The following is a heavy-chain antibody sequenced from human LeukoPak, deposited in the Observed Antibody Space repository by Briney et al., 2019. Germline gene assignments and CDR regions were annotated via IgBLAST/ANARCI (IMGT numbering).Heavy chain of an antibody. CDR3: ARHAPSRDGYNGAGLFDL. J-gene: IGHJ2*01. CDR2: IYYSGST. V-gene: IGHV4-59*08. D-gene: IGHD5-24*01. CDR1: GGSISSYY. Sequence: PSETLSLTCTVSGGSISSYYWSWIRQPPGKGLEWIGYIYYSGSTNYNPSLKSRVTISVDTSKNQFSLKLSSVTAADTAVYYCARHAPSRDGYNGAGLFDLWGRGTLVTVSS.